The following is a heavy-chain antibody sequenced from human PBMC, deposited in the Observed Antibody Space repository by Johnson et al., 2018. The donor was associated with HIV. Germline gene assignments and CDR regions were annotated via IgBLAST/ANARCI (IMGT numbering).Heavy chain of an antibody. Sequence: QVQLVESGGGLVKPGGSLRLSCAASGFTFTQYAMHWVRQVPGKGLDWVAVISYDGSNKYYADSVKGRFTISRDNSKNTLYLQMNSLRAEDTAVYYCAKDIGWELQSAFDIWGQGTMVTVSS. D-gene: IGHD1-26*01. J-gene: IGHJ3*02. V-gene: IGHV3-30-3*01. CDR2: ISYDGSNK. CDR3: AKDIGWELQSAFDI. CDR1: GFTFTQYA.